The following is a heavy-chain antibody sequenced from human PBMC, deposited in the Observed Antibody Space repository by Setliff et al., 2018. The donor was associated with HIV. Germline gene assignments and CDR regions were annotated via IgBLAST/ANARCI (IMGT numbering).Heavy chain of an antibody. CDR3: TIPASSLAPN. CDR2: IRSSGDT. V-gene: IGHV4-39*01. J-gene: IGHJ4*02. CDR1: GGSFTSRSYY. Sequence: PSETLFLTCTVSGGSFTSRSYYWGWIRQPPGKGLEWIGSIRSSGDTYYNPSLQSRVIISVDTSNNQISLKLTSVTAADTAVYYCTIPASSLAPNWGRGTQVTVSS.